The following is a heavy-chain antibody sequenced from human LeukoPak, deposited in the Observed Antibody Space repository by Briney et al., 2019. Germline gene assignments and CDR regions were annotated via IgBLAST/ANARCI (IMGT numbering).Heavy chain of an antibody. CDR1: GFTFSTYS. CDR2: ISTSSTYI. CDR3: AASAPRDY. V-gene: IGHV3-21*01. J-gene: IGHJ4*02. Sequence: PGGSLRLSCAASGFTFSTYSMNWVRQAPGKGLEWVSSISTSSTYIYYADSVKGRFTISRDNAKNSLYLQMNSLRAEDTAVYYRAASAPRDYWGQGTLVTVSS.